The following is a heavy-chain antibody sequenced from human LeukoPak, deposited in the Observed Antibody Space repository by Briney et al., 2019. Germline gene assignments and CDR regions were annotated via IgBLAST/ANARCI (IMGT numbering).Heavy chain of an antibody. CDR3: ARQDGSATYYYDL. D-gene: IGHD3-10*01. V-gene: IGHV5-51*01. CDR2: IYPGDSDT. CDR1: GYTFPIYW. J-gene: IGHJ4*02. Sequence: GESLKISCKGSGYTFPIYWIAWARQVPGEGLEWMGTIYPGDSDTRYSPSFQGQVTISADKSISTAYLQWSGLKASDTAMYFCARQDGSATYYYDLWGQGTLVTVSS.